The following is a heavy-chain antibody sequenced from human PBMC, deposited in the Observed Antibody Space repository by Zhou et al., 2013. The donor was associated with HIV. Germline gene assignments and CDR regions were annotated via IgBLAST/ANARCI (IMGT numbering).Heavy chain of an antibody. CDR2: LIPLYRTP. J-gene: IGHJ5*02. CDR3: ARSFILETGNILSES. V-gene: IGHV1-69*01. Sequence: QVQLVQSGAEVKKPGASVKVSCKASGYTLTDYYMHWVRQAPGQGLEWIGGLIPLYRTPNYAQRFLGRVTITDDENTKTAYMELSSLTSGDTAQYYCARSFILETGNILSESWGQGTLVTVSS. CDR1: GYTLTDYY. D-gene: IGHD1-1*01.